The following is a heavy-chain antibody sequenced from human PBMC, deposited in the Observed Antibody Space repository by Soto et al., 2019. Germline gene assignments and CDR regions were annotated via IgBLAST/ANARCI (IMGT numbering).Heavy chain of an antibody. CDR2: IIPFFGTA. Sequence: SVKVSCKTSGGTLSTFGISWVRQAPGQGLEWMGGIIPFFGTAEYSQKFEDRITITADESTNTVYMDLRSLTSEDTAIYYCARTTPMDAGDKYYYDFWGQGALVTVSS. CDR1: GGTLSTFG. CDR3: ARTTPMDAGDKYYYDF. V-gene: IGHV1-69*13. J-gene: IGHJ4*02. D-gene: IGHD3-22*01.